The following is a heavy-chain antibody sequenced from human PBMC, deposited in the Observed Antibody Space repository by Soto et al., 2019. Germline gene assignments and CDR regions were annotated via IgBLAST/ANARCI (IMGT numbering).Heavy chain of an antibody. D-gene: IGHD2-15*01. Sequence: QVQLVQSGAEVKKPGASVKVSCKASGYTFTSYAMHWVRQAPGQRLEWMGWINAGNGNTKYSQNFQGRVTITRDTSASTAYMELSSLRSEDTAVYYCPRCPGGPAGPGDYWGQGALVTVSS. CDR1: GYTFTSYA. CDR3: PRCPGGPAGPGDY. CDR2: INAGNGNT. V-gene: IGHV1-3*01. J-gene: IGHJ4*02.